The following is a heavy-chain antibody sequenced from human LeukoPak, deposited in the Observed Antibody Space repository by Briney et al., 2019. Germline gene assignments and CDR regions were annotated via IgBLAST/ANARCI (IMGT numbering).Heavy chain of an antibody. J-gene: IGHJ6*02. CDR1: GFTSSSYW. CDR3: ARVRREYYYGMDV. Sequence: GGSLRPSCAASGFTSSSYWMSWVRQAPGKGLEWVSYISSSGSTIYYADSVKGRFTISRDNAKNSLYLQMNSLRAEDTAVYYCARVRREYYYGMDVWGQGTTVTVSS. CDR2: ISSSGSTI. V-gene: IGHV3-48*04.